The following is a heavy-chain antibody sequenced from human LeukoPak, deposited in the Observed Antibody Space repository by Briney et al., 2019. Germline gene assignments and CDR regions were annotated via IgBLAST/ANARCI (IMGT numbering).Heavy chain of an antibody. V-gene: IGHV1-2*02. Sequence: ASVKVSCKASGYTFTSYDINWVRQATGQGLEWMGWINPNSGGTNYAQKFQGRVTMTRDTSISTAYMELSRLRSDDTAVYYCARDCGTYPLYYYYMDVWGKGTTVTVSS. CDR2: INPNSGGT. CDR1: GYTFTSYD. D-gene: IGHD2-21*01. J-gene: IGHJ6*03. CDR3: ARDCGTYPLYYYYMDV.